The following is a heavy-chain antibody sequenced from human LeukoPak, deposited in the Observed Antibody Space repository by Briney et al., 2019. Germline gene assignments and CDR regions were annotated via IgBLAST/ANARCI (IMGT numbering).Heavy chain of an antibody. CDR1: GGSISSYY. D-gene: IGHD1-26*01. CDR3: ARVFEVGASIIYAFDI. J-gene: IGHJ3*02. CDR2: IHYSGST. Sequence: PSETLSLTCTVSGGSISSYYWSWIRQPPGKGLAWIGNIHYSGSTNYNPSLKSRVTISVDTSKNQFSLKLSSVTAADTAVYYCARVFEVGASIIYAFDIWGQGTMVTVSS. V-gene: IGHV4-59*01.